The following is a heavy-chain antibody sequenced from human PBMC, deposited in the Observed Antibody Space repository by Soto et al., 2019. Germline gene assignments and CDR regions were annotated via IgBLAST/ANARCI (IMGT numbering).Heavy chain of an antibody. Sequence: QVQLVESGGGVVQPGRSLRLSCAASGFTFSSYGMHWVRQAPGTGLEWVAVISYDGSNKYYADSVKGRFTISRDNSKNTLYLQMNSLRAEDTAVYYCAKDRNPPTTTKPYGDSVDYWGQGTLVTVSS. CDR3: AKDRNPPTTTKPYGDSVDY. J-gene: IGHJ4*02. D-gene: IGHD4-17*01. V-gene: IGHV3-30*18. CDR1: GFTFSSYG. CDR2: ISYDGSNK.